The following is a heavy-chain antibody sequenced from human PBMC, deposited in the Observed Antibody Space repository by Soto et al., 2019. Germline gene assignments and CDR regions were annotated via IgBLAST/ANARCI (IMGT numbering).Heavy chain of an antibody. Sequence: QVQLVESGGGVVQPGRSLRLSCAASGFTFSSYGMHWVRRAPGKGLEWVAVISYDGSNKYYADSVKGRFTISRDNSKNTLYLQMNSLRAEDTAVYYCAKTSIAASNWFDPWGQGTLVTVSS. CDR1: GFTFSSYG. CDR3: AKTSIAASNWFDP. J-gene: IGHJ5*02. CDR2: ISYDGSNK. D-gene: IGHD6-6*01. V-gene: IGHV3-30*18.